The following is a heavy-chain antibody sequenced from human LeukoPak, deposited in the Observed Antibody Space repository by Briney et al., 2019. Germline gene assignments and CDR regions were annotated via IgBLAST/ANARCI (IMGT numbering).Heavy chain of an antibody. CDR3: AKDRGGNDGSPYGMDV. CDR2: ISYDGSNK. D-gene: IGHD3-22*01. Sequence: GGSLRLSCAASGFTFSSYAMSWVRQAPGKGLEWVAVISYDGSNKYYADSVKGRFTISRDNSKNTVYLQMNSLRAEDTAVYYCAKDRGGNDGSPYGMDVWGQGTTVTVSS. V-gene: IGHV3-30*18. J-gene: IGHJ6*02. CDR1: GFTFSSYA.